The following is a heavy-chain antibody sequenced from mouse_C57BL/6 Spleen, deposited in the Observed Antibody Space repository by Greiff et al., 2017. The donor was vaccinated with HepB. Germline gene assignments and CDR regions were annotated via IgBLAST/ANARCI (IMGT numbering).Heavy chain of an antibody. Sequence: EVKLQQSGPELVKPGASVKISCKASGYSFTGYYMNWVKQSPEKSLEWIGEINPSTGGTTYNQKFKAKATLTVDKSSSTAYMQLKSLTSEDSAVYYCARTMGNYVSWFAYWGQGTLVTVSA. CDR1: GYSFTGYY. CDR2: INPSTGGT. J-gene: IGHJ3*01. V-gene: IGHV1-42*01. CDR3: ARTMGNYVSWFAY. D-gene: IGHD2-1*01.